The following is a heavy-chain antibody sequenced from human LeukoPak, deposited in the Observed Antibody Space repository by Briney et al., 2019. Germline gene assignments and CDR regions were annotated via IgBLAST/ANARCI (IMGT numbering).Heavy chain of an antibody. J-gene: IGHJ6*02. V-gene: IGHV3-23*01. CDR2: ISGSGGST. CDR3: AKGFQYYDFWSGYYNYYGMDV. CDR1: GFTFSSYG. Sequence: GRSLRLSCAASGFTFSSYGMHWVRQAPGKGLEWVSAISGSGGSTYYADSVKGRFTISRDNSKNTLYLQMNSLRAEDTAVYYCAKGFQYYDFWSGYYNYYGMDVWGQGTTVTVSS. D-gene: IGHD3-3*01.